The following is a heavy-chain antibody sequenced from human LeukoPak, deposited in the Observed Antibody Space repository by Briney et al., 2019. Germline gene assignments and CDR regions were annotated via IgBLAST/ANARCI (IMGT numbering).Heavy chain of an antibody. V-gene: IGHV4-39*01. Sequence: SESLSLTCTVSGGSISSSSYYWGWIRQPPGKGLEWIGSIYYSGSTYYNPSLKSRVTISVDTSKNQFSLKLSSVTAADTAVYYCARRLGTNHFDYWGQGTLVTVSS. CDR3: ARRLGTNHFDY. J-gene: IGHJ4*02. CDR1: GGSISSSSYY. D-gene: IGHD3-16*01. CDR2: IYYSGST.